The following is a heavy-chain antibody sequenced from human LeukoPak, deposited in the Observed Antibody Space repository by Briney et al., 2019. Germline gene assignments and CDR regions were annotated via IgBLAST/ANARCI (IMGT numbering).Heavy chain of an antibody. CDR3: RDPPHFDY. CDR2: ISAYNGNT. Sequence: GASVEVSCKASGYTFTSYGISWVRQAPGQGLEWMGWISAYNGNTNYAQKLQGRVTMTTDTSTSTAYMELSSLRSEDTAVYYSRDPPHFDYWGQGTLVTVSS. CDR1: GYTFTSYG. J-gene: IGHJ4*02. V-gene: IGHV1-18*01.